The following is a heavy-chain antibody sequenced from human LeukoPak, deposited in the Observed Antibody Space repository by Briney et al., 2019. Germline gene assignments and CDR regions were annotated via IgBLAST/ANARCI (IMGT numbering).Heavy chain of an antibody. D-gene: IGHD1-26*01. CDR2: IWYDGSKK. CDR1: GFSFDGYG. Sequence: GGSLRLSCAASGFSFDGYGMHSVRQAPGGGLEWLAVIWYDGSKKYYADSVKGRFTISRDNSENTPYLEMNSLRAEDTAVYYCAREGSGSYYVDYWGQGTLVTVSS. V-gene: IGHV3-33*01. CDR3: AREGSGSYYVDY. J-gene: IGHJ4*02.